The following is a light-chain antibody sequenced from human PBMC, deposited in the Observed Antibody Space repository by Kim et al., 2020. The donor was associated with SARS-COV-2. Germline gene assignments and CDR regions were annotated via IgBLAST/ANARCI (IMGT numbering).Light chain of an antibody. CDR2: VSA. CDR1: QGISNY. J-gene: IGKJ3*01. V-gene: IGKV1-27*01. Sequence: ASAGDIITITCRASQGISNYLAWYQHKPGKVPTLLIYVSATLQSEVPSRFSASGSGTDFTLTISSLQPEDIATYCCQKFNSAPFTFGPGTKVDIK. CDR3: QKFNSAPFT.